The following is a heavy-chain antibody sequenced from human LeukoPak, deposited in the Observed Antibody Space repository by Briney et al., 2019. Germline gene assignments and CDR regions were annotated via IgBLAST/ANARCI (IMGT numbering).Heavy chain of an antibody. CDR3: ATGRSSPYYYYGMDV. Sequence: GGSLRLSCAASGFTFSSYGMHWVRQAPGKGLEWVAVISHDGSNKYYADSVKGRFTISRDNSKNTLYLQMNSLRAEDTAVYYCATGRSSPYYYYGMDVWGKGTTVTVSS. CDR1: GFTFSSYG. D-gene: IGHD3-10*01. J-gene: IGHJ6*04. V-gene: IGHV3-30*03. CDR2: ISHDGSNK.